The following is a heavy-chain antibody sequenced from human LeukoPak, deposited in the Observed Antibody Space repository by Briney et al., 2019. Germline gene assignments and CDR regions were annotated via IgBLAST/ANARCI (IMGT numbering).Heavy chain of an antibody. Sequence: SETLSLTCAVYGGSFSGYYWSWIRQPPGKGLEWIGEINHSGSTNYNPSLKSRVTISVDTSKNQFSLKLSSVTAADTAVYYCARSREMATIYWYFDLWGRGTLVTVSS. J-gene: IGHJ2*01. V-gene: IGHV4-34*01. D-gene: IGHD5-24*01. CDR2: INHSGST. CDR1: GGSFSGYY. CDR3: ARSREMATIYWYFDL.